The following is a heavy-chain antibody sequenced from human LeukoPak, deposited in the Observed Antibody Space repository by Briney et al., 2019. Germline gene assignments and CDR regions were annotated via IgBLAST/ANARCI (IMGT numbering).Heavy chain of an antibody. J-gene: IGHJ3*02. CDR3: ARDRTVDTAMVIAHDAFDI. CDR1: GFTFSSYS. Sequence: GGSLRLSCAASGFTFSSYSMNWVRQAPGKGLEWVSSISSSSSYIYYADSVKGRFTISRDNAKNSLYLQVNSLRAEDTAVYYCARDRTVDTAMVIAHDAFDIWGQGTMVTVSS. CDR2: ISSSSSYI. V-gene: IGHV3-21*01. D-gene: IGHD5-18*01.